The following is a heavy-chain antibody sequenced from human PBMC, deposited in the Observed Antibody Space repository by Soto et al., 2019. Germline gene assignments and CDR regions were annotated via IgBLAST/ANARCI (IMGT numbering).Heavy chain of an antibody. CDR2: IIPIFGTI. V-gene: IGHV1-69*01. D-gene: IGHD4-4*01. J-gene: IGHJ4*02. Sequence: QVQLVQSGAEVKKVGSSVKVSCKASGGTFSRYPIAWVRQAPGHGLEWMGQIIPIFGTISHAQNFQGRITITADESTSTVYMELSSLRSDDTAVYYCARPRTVAATKGYDYWGQGTLVTVSS. CDR3: ARPRTVAATKGYDY. CDR1: GGTFSRYP.